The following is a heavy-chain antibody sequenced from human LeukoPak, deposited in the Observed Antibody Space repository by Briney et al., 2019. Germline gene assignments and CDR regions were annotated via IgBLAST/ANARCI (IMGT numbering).Heavy chain of an antibody. CDR3: ERRSYSSRYYHMDV. V-gene: IGHV5-51*01. D-gene: IGHD3-10*01. CDR2: IYPGDSDT. CDR1: GYSFTSYW. Sequence: HGESLKISCKGSGYSFTSYWIGWVRQMPGKGLEWMGTIYPGDSDTRYSPSFQGQVTISADKSISTAYLQWSSLKASDTAMYYCERRSYSSRYYHMDVWGKGTTVTVSS. J-gene: IGHJ6*03.